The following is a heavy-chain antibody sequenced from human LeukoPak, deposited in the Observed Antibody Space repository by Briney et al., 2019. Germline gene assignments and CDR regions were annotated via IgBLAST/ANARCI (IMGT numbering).Heavy chain of an antibody. CDR2: IYTSGST. Sequence: SETLSLTCTVSGGSISSGSYYWSWIRQPAGKGLEWIGRIYTSGSTNCNPSLKSRVTISVDTSKNQFSLKLSSVTAADTAVYYCASGSIYDSSGKFDYWGQGTLVTVSS. CDR1: GGSISSGSYY. J-gene: IGHJ4*02. V-gene: IGHV4-61*02. CDR3: ASGSIYDSSGKFDY. D-gene: IGHD3-22*01.